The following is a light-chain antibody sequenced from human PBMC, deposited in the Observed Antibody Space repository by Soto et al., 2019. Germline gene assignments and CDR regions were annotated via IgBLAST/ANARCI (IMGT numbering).Light chain of an antibody. V-gene: IGKV1-5*03. J-gene: IGKJ1*01. Sequence: QMTQSPSTLSASVGDRVTITCRASQSISSWLAWYQQKPGKAPKLLIYKASSLESGVPSRFSGSGSGTEFTLTISSLQPDDFATYYCQQYNSYSWTFGQGTKVDIK. CDR3: QQYNSYSWT. CDR1: QSISSW. CDR2: KAS.